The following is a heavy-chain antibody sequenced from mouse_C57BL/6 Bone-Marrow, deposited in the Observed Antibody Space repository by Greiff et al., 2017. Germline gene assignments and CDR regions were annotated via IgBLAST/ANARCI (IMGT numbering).Heavy chain of an antibody. D-gene: IGHD1-1*01. J-gene: IGHJ2*01. V-gene: IGHV1-74*01. CDR3: ARNYGSPVDY. CDR2: IHPSDSDT. Sequence: VQLQQPGAELVQPGASVKVSCKASGYTFTSYWMHWVKQSPGQGLEWIGRIHPSDSDTNYNQKFKGKATLTVDKSSSTAYMHLSSLTSEDSAVYYCARNYGSPVDYWGQGTTLTVSS. CDR1: GYTFTSYW.